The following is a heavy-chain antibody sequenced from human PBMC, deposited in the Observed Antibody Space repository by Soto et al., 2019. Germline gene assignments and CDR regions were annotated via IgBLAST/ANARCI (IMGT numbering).Heavy chain of an antibody. V-gene: IGHV1-18*01. J-gene: IGHJ4*02. D-gene: IGHD2-21*02. CDR2: ISAYNGNT. Sequence: ASVKVSCKASGYTFTSYGISWVRQAPGQGLEWMGWISAYNGNTNYAQKLQGRVTMTTDTSKNQFSLKLSSVTAADTAVYYCAKGVVVVTPFDYWGRGALVTVSS. CDR3: AKGVVVVTPFDY. CDR1: GYTFTSYG.